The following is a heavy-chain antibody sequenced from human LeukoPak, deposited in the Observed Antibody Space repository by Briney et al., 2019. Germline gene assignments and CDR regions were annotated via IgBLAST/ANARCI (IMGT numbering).Heavy chain of an antibody. CDR2: IYTSGST. Sequence: PLETLSLTCTVSGGSISSYYWSWIRQPAGKGLKWIGRIYTSGSTNYNPSLKSRVTMSVDTSKNQFSLKLSSVTAADTAVYYCARDVLELRDYYYYMDVWGKGTTVTVSS. CDR3: ARDVLELRDYYYYMDV. V-gene: IGHV4-4*07. J-gene: IGHJ6*03. CDR1: GGSISSYY. D-gene: IGHD1-7*01.